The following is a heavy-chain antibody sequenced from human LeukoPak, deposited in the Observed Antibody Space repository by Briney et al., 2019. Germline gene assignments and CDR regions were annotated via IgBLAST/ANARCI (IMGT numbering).Heavy chain of an antibody. CDR3: ASKYSSSGSGAFDI. Sequence: GSLRLSCAASGFTVSSNYLSWVRQAPGKGLEWVSVIYSGGSTYYADSVKGRFTISRDNSKNTLYLQMNSLRAEDTAVYYCASKYSSSGSGAFDIWGQGTMVTVSS. J-gene: IGHJ3*02. D-gene: IGHD6-13*01. CDR2: IYSGGST. CDR1: GFTVSSNY. V-gene: IGHV3-66*01.